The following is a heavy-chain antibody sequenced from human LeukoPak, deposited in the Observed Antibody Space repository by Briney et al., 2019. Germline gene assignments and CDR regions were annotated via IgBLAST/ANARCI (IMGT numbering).Heavy chain of an antibody. CDR3: AKGDKEVTAVTRNWFDP. D-gene: IGHD4-17*01. J-gene: IGHJ5*02. V-gene: IGHV3-30*18. CDR2: ISYDGSNK. CDR1: GFTFSSYG. Sequence: GRSLRLSCAASGFTFSSYGMHWVRQAPGKGLEWVAVISYDGSNKYYADSVKGRFTISRDNSKNTLYLQMNSLRAEDTAVYYCAKGDKEVTAVTRNWFDPWGQGTLVTVSS.